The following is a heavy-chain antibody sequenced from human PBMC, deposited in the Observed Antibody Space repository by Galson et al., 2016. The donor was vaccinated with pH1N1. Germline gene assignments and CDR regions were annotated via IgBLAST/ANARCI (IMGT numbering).Heavy chain of an antibody. V-gene: IGHV3-15*01. J-gene: IGHJ4*02. CDR1: GLIFSNAW. Sequence: SLRLSCAASGLIFSNAWMSWVRQAPGKGLEWVGRINSRGEDGTTDYAAPVKGRFTIPRDDSRTTLYLQMNSLKTEDTAMYYCTTDDYYVSGTYYPGFDSWGQGTLLTVSS. D-gene: IGHD3-10*01. CDR2: INSRGEDGTT. CDR3: TTDDYYVSGTYYPGFDS.